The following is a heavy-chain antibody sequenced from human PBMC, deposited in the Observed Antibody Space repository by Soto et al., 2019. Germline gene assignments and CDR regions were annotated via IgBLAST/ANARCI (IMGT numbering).Heavy chain of an antibody. V-gene: IGHV1-2*04. CDR2: INPNSGGT. D-gene: IGHD3-3*01. Sequence: ASVKVSCKASGYTFTGYYMHWVRQAPGQGHEWMRWINPNSGGTNYAQKFQGWVTMTRDTSISTAYMELSRLRSDDTAVYYCARGSITIFGVVIPSYYYYMDVWGKGTTVTVSS. CDR1: GYTFTGYY. J-gene: IGHJ6*03. CDR3: ARGSITIFGVVIPSYYYYMDV.